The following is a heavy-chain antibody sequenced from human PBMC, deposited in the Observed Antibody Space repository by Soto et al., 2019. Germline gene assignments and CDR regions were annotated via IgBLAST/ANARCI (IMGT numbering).Heavy chain of an antibody. Sequence: PGGSLRLSCAASGFTFSSYGIHWVRQAPGKGLEWVAVISYDGSNKYYADSVKGRFTISRDNSKNTLYLQMNSLRAEDTAVYYCAKDPLSYYFDYWGQGTLVTVSS. CDR3: AKDPLSYYFDY. CDR1: GFTFSSYG. CDR2: ISYDGSNK. V-gene: IGHV3-30*18. J-gene: IGHJ4*02.